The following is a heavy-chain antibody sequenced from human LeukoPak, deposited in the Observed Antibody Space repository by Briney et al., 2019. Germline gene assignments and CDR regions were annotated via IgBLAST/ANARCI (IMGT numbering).Heavy chain of an antibody. CDR3: ARGSYSSSYNFDY. CDR2: ISASDDTT. CDR1: GFTFNSYA. J-gene: IGHJ4*02. Sequence: PGGSLRLSCAASGFTFNSYALSWVRRAPGKGLEWVSAISASDDTTYYADSVKGRFTISRDNSKNMLYLQMNSLTAEDTAVYYCARGSYSSSYNFDYWGQGTLVTVSS. D-gene: IGHD6-13*01. V-gene: IGHV3-23*01.